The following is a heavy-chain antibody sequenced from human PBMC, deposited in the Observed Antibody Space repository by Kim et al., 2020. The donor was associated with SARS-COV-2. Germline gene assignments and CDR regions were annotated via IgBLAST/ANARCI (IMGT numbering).Heavy chain of an antibody. CDR1: GFTFSSHA. CDR2: IGGNGDGI. V-gene: IGHV3-23*01. CDR3: TRYCRLACYAGID. J-gene: IGHJ4*02. Sequence: GGSLRLSCLASGFTFSSHAMSWVRQAPGQGLEWVSEIGGNGDGIYYADSVRGRFSISRDNSKNTVYLQMNNLRAGDTAFYYCTRYCRLACYAGIDWGQGT. D-gene: IGHD2-21*02.